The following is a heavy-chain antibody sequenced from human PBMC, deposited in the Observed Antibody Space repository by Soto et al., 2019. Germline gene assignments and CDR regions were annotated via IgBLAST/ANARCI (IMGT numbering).Heavy chain of an antibody. CDR2: IYYSGST. Sequence: PSETLSLTCTVSGGSISSGDYYWSWIRQPPGKGLEWIGYIYYSGSTYYNPSLKSRVTISVDTSKNQFSLKLSSVTAADTAVYYCARERTRELHYFDYWGQGTLVTVSS. CDR1: GGSISSGDYY. J-gene: IGHJ4*02. V-gene: IGHV4-30-4*01. D-gene: IGHD1-26*01. CDR3: ARERTRELHYFDY.